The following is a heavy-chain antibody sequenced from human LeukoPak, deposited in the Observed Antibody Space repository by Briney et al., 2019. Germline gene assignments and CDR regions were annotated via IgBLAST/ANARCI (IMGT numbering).Heavy chain of an antibody. CDR2: INHSGST. J-gene: IGHJ4*02. Sequence: GSLRLSCAASGITFNWSWMNWVRQAPGKGLEWIGEINHSGSTNYNPSLKSRVTISVDTSKNQFSLKLSSVTAADTAVYYCARGGFYCGGDCYVDYWGQGTLVTVSS. D-gene: IGHD2-21*02. CDR1: GITFNWSW. V-gene: IGHV4-34*01. CDR3: ARGGFYCGGDCYVDY.